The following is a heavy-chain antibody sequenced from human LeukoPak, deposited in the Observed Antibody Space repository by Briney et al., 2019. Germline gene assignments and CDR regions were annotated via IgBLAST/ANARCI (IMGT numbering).Heavy chain of an antibody. D-gene: IGHD3-10*01. CDR1: GFTFSSYA. Sequence: PGGSLRLSCAASGFTFSSYAMSWVRQAPGKGLEWVSAIRGSGGSTYYADSVKGRFTISRDNSKNTLYLQMNSLRAEDTAVYYCAKGYGSGSYYNWFDPWGQGTLVTVSS. V-gene: IGHV3-23*01. CDR2: IRGSGGST. CDR3: AKGYGSGSYYNWFDP. J-gene: IGHJ5*02.